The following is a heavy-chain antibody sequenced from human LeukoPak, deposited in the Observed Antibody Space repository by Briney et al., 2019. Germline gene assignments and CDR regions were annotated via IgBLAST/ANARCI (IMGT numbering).Heavy chain of an antibody. CDR1: GYTFTGYH. J-gene: IGHJ4*02. V-gene: IGHV1-2*02. CDR3: ARDDRWFGELQLDY. CDR2: INPNSGGT. Sequence: ASMKVSCKASGYTFTGYHMHWVRQAPGQGLEWMGWINPNSGGTNYAQKFQGRVTMTRDTSINTAYMELSWLRSDDTAVYYCARDDRWFGELQLDYWGQGTLVTVSS. D-gene: IGHD3-10*01.